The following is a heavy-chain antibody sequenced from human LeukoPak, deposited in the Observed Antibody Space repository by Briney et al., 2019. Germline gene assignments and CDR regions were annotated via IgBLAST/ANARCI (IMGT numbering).Heavy chain of an antibody. CDR1: GGSISIGDYY. CDR3: ARTSGYDFWSGYYRSDY. D-gene: IGHD3-3*01. CDR2: IYYSGST. V-gene: IGHV4-30-4*08. J-gene: IGHJ4*02. Sequence: SQTLSLTCTVSGGSISIGDYYWSWIRQPPGKGLEWIGYIYYSGSTYYNPSLKSRVTISVDTSKNQFSLKLSSVTAADTAVYYCARTSGYDFWSGYYRSDYWGQGTLVTVSS.